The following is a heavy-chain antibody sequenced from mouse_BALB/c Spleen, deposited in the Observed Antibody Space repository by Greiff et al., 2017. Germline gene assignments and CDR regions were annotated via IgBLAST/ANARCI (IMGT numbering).Heavy chain of an antibody. CDR1: GFTFSSYT. V-gene: IGHV5-6-4*01. J-gene: IGHJ3*01. D-gene: IGHD2-3*01. Sequence: EVQVVESGGGLVKPGGSLKLSCAASGFTFSSYTMSWVRQTPGKRLEWVATISSGGSYTYYPDSVKGRFTISRDNAKNTLYLQMSSLKSEDTAMYYCTAIYDGYYGFAYWGQGTLVTVSA. CDR3: TAIYDGYYGFAY. CDR2: ISSGGSYT.